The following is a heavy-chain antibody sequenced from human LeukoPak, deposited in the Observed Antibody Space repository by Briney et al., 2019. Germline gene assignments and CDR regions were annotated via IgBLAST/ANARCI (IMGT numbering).Heavy chain of an antibody. Sequence: SETLSLTCTVSGGSISSYYWIWIRQPPGKGREWIGYIYYSGSTNYNPSLKSRVTISVDTSKNQFSVKLRSVTAAATEVYYCARVQRGYSGYDYDYWGQGTLVTVSS. CDR1: GGSISSYY. CDR2: IYYSGST. D-gene: IGHD5-12*01. V-gene: IGHV4-59*01. CDR3: ARVQRGYSGYDYDY. J-gene: IGHJ4*02.